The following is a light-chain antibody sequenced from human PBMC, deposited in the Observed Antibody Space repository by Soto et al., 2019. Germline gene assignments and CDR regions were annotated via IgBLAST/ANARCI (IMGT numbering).Light chain of an antibody. J-gene: IGKJ1*01. CDR2: GAS. V-gene: IGKV3-20*01. CDR1: QTITTSQ. Sequence: EIVLTQSPGTLSWSPGERATLFCGASQTITTSQLAWYQQKPGQAPRVLIFGASNRATGIPDRFSGSGSGTDFTLTISRLEPEDFAVYYCQQYGSSRWTFGQGTKVDI. CDR3: QQYGSSRWT.